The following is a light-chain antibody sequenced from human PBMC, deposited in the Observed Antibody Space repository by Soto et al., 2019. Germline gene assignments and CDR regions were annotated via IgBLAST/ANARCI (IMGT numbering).Light chain of an antibody. CDR1: QSVSSN. CDR2: GAS. CDR3: QQYNNWPLT. Sequence: EIVMTQSPSTLSVSPGERATLSCRASQSVSSNLAWYQQKPGQAPRLLIYGASTRATGIPSRFSGSGSGTEFTLPIISLLSEDFSVYYCQQYNNWPLTFGGGTKLEIK. J-gene: IGKJ4*01. V-gene: IGKV3-15*01.